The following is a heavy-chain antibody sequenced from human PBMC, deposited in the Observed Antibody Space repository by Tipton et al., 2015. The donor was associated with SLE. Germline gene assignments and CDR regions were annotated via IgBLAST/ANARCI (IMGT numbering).Heavy chain of an antibody. CDR1: GFTFSTYA. J-gene: IGHJ4*02. V-gene: IGHV3-30*04. Sequence: SLRLSCAASGFTFSTYAMHWVRQAPGKGLEWVAVISYDGSNKYYADSVKGRFTISRDNSKNTLYLQMNSLRADDTAVYYCAREGLRFLDGFDYWGQGTLVTVSS. CDR2: ISYDGSNK. D-gene: IGHD3-3*01. CDR3: AREGLRFLDGFDY.